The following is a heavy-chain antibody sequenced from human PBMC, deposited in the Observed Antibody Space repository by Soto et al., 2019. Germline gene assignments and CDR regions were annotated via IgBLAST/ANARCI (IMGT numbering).Heavy chain of an antibody. CDR3: ARDLAAVPRAFDY. Sequence: SETLSLTCTVSGGSISSYFYIWVRQPPGKGLEWIGSVYYTGTTDYNPSLKSRVTISVDTSKTQFSLNLRSVTAADTAVYYCARDLAAVPRAFDYWGRGTLVTVAS. CDR2: VYYTGTT. D-gene: IGHD6-13*01. V-gene: IGHV4-59*01. CDR1: GGSISSYF. J-gene: IGHJ4*02.